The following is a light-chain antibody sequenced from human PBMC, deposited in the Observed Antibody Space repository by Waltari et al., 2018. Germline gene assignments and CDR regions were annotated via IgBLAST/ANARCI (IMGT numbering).Light chain of an antibody. Sequence: DFQMTQSPSPLSASVGDIVPITCRAIQSISNSLAWYQQKPGKAPKLLLYAASRMESGVPSRFSGSGSGTDYTLTINSLQTEDFATYYCQQYYITSLTFGQGTKVEIK. J-gene: IGKJ1*01. CDR1: QSISNS. V-gene: IGKV1-NL1*01. CDR2: AAS. CDR3: QQYYITSLT.